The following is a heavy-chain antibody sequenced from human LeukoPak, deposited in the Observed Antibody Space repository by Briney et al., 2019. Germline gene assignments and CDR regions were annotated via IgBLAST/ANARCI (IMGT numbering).Heavy chain of an antibody. J-gene: IGHJ5*02. CDR2: IYHSGST. CDR3: ARRRYYDFWSGYYGEFDP. D-gene: IGHD3-3*01. Sequence: SETLSLTCTVSGYYWGWIRQPPGKGLEWIGSIYHSGSTYYNPSLKSRVTISVDTSKNQFSLKLSSVTAADTAVYYCARRRYYDFWSGYYGEFDPWGQGTLVTVSS. CDR1: GYY. V-gene: IGHV4-38-2*02.